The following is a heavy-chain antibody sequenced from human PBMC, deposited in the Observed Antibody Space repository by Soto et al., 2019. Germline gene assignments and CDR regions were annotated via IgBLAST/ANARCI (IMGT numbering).Heavy chain of an antibody. J-gene: IGHJ4*02. CDR3: AKGEGYNYGYFDH. V-gene: IGHV3-23*01. D-gene: IGHD5-18*01. Sequence: EVHLLESGGGWVQPGGSLRLSCVASGFTFSSNALHWVRQAPGKGLEWVSSISGGGASTYYADSVKGRFTISRDNSKNTVSLQMNSLRAEDTAVYVCAKGEGYNYGYFDHWGQGTLVTVSS. CDR1: GFTFSSNA. CDR2: ISGGGAST.